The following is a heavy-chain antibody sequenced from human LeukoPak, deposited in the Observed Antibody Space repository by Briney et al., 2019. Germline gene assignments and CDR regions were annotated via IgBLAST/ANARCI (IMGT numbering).Heavy chain of an antibody. D-gene: IGHD4-17*01. Sequence: PGGSLRLSCAASGFSFSSYAMNWVRQAPGKGLDWVSAISGSGSDIYYADSVKGRFTISRDNSKNTLYLQMNSLRAEDTAVYYCAKDSPGDYGYWGQGTLVTVSS. V-gene: IGHV3-23*01. CDR2: ISGSGSDI. CDR3: AKDSPGDYGY. CDR1: GFSFSSYA. J-gene: IGHJ4*02.